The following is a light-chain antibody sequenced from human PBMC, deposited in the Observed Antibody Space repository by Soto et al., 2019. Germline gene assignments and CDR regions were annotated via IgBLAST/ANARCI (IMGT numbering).Light chain of an antibody. J-gene: IGKJ3*01. CDR2: GAS. CDR1: QSVSSSY. Sequence: EIMLTQSPGTLSLSTGVRATLSCRASQSVSSSYLAWYQQKPGQAPRLLIYGASSRATGIPDRFSGSGSGTDFTLTISRLEPEDFAVYYCQQYGSSPLTFGPGTKVDIK. V-gene: IGKV3-20*01. CDR3: QQYGSSPLT.